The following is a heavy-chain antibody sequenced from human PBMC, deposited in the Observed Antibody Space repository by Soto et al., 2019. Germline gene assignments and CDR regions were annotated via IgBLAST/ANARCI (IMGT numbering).Heavy chain of an antibody. V-gene: IGHV3-15*01. Sequence: PGGSLRLSCPASGFTFSNALMSWVRQAPGKGLEWVGRIKIKTDGLTTDYAAPVKGRFTISRDDSKNTLYLQMNSLKTEDTAVYYCTTEAPYNSVGPKWVEHYYYYYGMDVWGQGTTVTVSS. CDR2: IKIKTDGLTT. CDR1: GFTFSNAL. D-gene: IGHD1-20*01. J-gene: IGHJ6*02. CDR3: TTEAPYNSVGPKWVEHYYYYYGMDV.